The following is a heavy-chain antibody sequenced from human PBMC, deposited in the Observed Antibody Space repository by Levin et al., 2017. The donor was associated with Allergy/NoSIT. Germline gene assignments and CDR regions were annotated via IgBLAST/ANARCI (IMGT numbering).Heavy chain of an antibody. Sequence: ASVKVSCKASGGTFSSYAISWVRQAPGQGLEWTGGIIPILGTANYAQKFQGRVTITADKSTSTAYMELSSLRSEDTAVYYCAIFVVVVAATGAEYFQHWGQGTLVTVSS. CDR1: GGTFSSYA. CDR3: AIFVVVVAATGAEYFQH. V-gene: IGHV1-69*10. D-gene: IGHD2-15*01. CDR2: IIPILGTA. J-gene: IGHJ1*01.